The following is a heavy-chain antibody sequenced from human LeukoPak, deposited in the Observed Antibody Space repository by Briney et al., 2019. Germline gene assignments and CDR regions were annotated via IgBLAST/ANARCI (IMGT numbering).Heavy chain of an antibody. D-gene: IGHD6-6*01. V-gene: IGHV4-34*01. CDR3: ARGDIAARLQT. J-gene: IGHJ1*01. Sequence: SETLSLTCAVYGGSFSGYYLSWIRQPPGKGLESIGEINHSGSTYYNPSLKSRVTISVDTSKSQFSLKMTSVTAVDTAVYYCARGDIAARLQTWGQGTLVTVSS. CDR2: INHSGST. CDR1: GGSFSGYY.